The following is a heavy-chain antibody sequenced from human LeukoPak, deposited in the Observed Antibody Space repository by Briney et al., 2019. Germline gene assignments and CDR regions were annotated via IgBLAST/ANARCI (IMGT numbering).Heavy chain of an antibody. CDR3: AKDSGSGRGLYYYGMDV. Sequence: GGSLRLSCAASGLVFSSYGMHWVRQAPGKGLEWVAVISSDGNNTYYADSVKGRFTISRDNSKNTLYLQIDSLRAEDTAVYYCAKDSGSGRGLYYYGMDVWGKGTTVPVSS. CDR1: GLVFSSYG. V-gene: IGHV3-30*18. CDR2: ISSDGNNT. D-gene: IGHD3-10*01. J-gene: IGHJ6*04.